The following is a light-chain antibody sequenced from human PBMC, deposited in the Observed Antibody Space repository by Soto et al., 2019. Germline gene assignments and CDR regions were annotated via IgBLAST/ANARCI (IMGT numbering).Light chain of an antibody. Sequence: QSALTQPASVSGSPGQSITISCTGTSGDIGGYNYVSWYQQHPGKAPKLMIYEVTNRPSGVSNRFSGSKSGNTASLTISGLQAEDEADYYCSSYTSSSTRVFGGGTQVTVL. J-gene: IGLJ3*02. CDR1: SGDIGGYNY. CDR3: SSYTSSSTRV. V-gene: IGLV2-14*01. CDR2: EVT.